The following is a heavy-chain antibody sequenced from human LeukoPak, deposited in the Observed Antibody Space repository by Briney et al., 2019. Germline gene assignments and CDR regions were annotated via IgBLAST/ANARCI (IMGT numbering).Heavy chain of an antibody. CDR2: ISPGDSDT. CDR3: ARVFDSSGFYFDY. Sequence: GESLKISCKGSGYSFTIYWIGWVRQIPGKGLEWMGIISPGDSDTRYSPSFQGQVTISADKSISTAYLQWSSLKASDTAMYYCARVFDSSGFYFDYWGQGTLVTVSS. V-gene: IGHV5-51*01. CDR1: GYSFTIYW. J-gene: IGHJ4*02. D-gene: IGHD6-19*01.